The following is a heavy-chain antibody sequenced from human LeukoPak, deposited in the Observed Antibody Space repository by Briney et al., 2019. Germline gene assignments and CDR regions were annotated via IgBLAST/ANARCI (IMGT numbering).Heavy chain of an antibody. CDR1: GYTFTDYY. CDR3: ARAGPGSGWYFDY. J-gene: IGHJ4*02. D-gene: IGHD6-19*01. Sequence: GASVKVSCKASGYTFTDYYIHWVRRAPGQGLEWMGWISPYNGNTRYAQKFQGRVAMTTDTSATTAYMELRGLRFNDTAVYYCARAGPGSGWYFDYWGQGTLVTVSS. CDR2: ISPYNGNT. V-gene: IGHV1-18*01.